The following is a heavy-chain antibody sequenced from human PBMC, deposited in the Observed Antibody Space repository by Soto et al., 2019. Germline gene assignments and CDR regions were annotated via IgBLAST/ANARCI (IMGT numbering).Heavy chain of an antibody. CDR2: ISAYNGNT. Sequence: SVKVSCKASGYTFTSYGISWVRQAPGQGLEWMGWISAYNGNTNYAQKLQGRVTMTTDTSTSTAYMELRSLRSDDTAVYYCARTTGGWFGYYYFGMDVWGQGTTVTVSS. D-gene: IGHD3-10*01. J-gene: IGHJ6*02. CDR1: GYTFTSYG. V-gene: IGHV1-18*01. CDR3: ARTTGGWFGYYYFGMDV.